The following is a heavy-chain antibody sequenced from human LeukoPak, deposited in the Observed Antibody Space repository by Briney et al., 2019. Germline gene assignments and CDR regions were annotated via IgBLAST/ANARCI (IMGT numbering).Heavy chain of an antibody. CDR2: IIPILGIA. D-gene: IGHD4-17*01. CDR1: GGTFSSYA. J-gene: IGHJ4*02. CDR3: ARQVTTDFDY. V-gene: IGHV1-69*04. Sequence: SVKVSCKASGGTFSSYAISWVRQAPGQGLEWMGRIIPILGIANYGQKFQGRVTITADKSTSTAYMELGSLRSEDTAVYYCARQVTTDFDYWGQGTLVTVSS.